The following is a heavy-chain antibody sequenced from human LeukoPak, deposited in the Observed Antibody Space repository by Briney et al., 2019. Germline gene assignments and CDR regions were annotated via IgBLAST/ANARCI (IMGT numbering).Heavy chain of an antibody. Sequence: ASVKVSCKPSGYTFINHYIHWVRQAPGQGLKWMGVIRPTDGRTSYAQNFQGRLSMTSDTSTSTAYMELSSLRSEDTAMYYCTRTINSWFDPWGQGTPVSVSS. CDR1: GYTFINHY. D-gene: IGHD3-9*01. V-gene: IGHV1-46*01. CDR3: TRTINSWFDP. J-gene: IGHJ5*02. CDR2: IRPTDGRT.